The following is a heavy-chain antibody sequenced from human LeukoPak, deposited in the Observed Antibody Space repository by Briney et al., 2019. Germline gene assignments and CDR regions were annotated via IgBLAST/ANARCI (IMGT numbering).Heavy chain of an antibody. CDR2: INPSGGST. CDR1: GYSFTSYY. J-gene: IGHJ4*02. CDR3: ARDYLIAAAGYYFDY. Sequence: SVQVSCKASGYSFTSYYMYWVRLAPGQGIEWMGIINPSGGSTSYAQKFQGRVTITRDTSTSTVYMELSSLRSEDTAVYYCARDYLIAAAGYYFDYWGQGTLVTVSS. V-gene: IGHV1-46*01. D-gene: IGHD6-13*01.